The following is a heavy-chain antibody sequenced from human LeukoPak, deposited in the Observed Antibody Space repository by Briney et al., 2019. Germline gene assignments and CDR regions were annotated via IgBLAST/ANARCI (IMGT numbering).Heavy chain of an antibody. CDR1: GFTFTNFA. D-gene: IGHD3-10*01. J-gene: IGHJ3*01. Sequence: PGGSLRLSCAASGFTFTNFAMNWVRQVPGQGLEWVSAISGDSSRTYYADSVKGRFTVSRDNSNNMVFLHMNSLRVEDTAIYYCAKDTTVIREISRGGAFDVWGQGKVVTVSS. CDR3: AKDTTVIREISRGGAFDV. CDR2: ISGDSSRT. V-gene: IGHV3-23*01.